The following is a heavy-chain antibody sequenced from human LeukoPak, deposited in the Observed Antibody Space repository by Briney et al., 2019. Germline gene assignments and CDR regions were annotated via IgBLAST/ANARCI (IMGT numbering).Heavy chain of an antibody. Sequence: SVKVSCKASGGTFSSYAISWVRQAPGQGLEWMGGIIPIFGTANYAQKFQGRVTITADESTSTAYMELSRLRSDDTAVYYCARYITVGATYQHFDYWGQGTLVTVSS. CDR2: IIPIFGTA. J-gene: IGHJ4*02. CDR3: ARYITVGATYQHFDY. V-gene: IGHV1-69*13. CDR1: GGTFSSYA. D-gene: IGHD1-26*01.